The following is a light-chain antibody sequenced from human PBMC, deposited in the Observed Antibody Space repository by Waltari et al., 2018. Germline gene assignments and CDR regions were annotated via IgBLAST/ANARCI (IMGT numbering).Light chain of an antibody. J-gene: IGKJ1*01. CDR1: QRLLHRNGNNY. V-gene: IGKV2-28*01. CDR3: MQALQTPWT. CDR2: LGS. Sequence: DIVMTQSPLSLPVTPGEPASISCRSSQRLLHRNGNNYLDWYLQKPGQSPQLLIYLGSNRASGVPDRFSGSGSGTDFTLKISRVEAEDVGVYYCMQALQTPWTFGQGTKVEIK.